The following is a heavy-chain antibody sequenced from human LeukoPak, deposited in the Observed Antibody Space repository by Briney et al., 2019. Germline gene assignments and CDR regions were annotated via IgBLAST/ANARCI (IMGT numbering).Heavy chain of an antibody. CDR3: ARDGDIVVVVATIDY. D-gene: IGHD2-15*01. CDR1: GFTFSSYW. CDR2: IKQDGSEE. V-gene: IGHV3-7*03. Sequence: GSLILSCAASGFTFSSYWMSWVRQAPGKGLEWLANIKQDGSEEYYVDSVKGRFTISRDNAKNSLYLQMNSLRAEDTAVYYCARDGDIVVVVATIDYWGQGTLVTVSS. J-gene: IGHJ4*02.